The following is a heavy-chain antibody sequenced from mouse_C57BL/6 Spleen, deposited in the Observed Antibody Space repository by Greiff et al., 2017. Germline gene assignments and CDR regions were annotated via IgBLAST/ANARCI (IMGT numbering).Heavy chain of an antibody. CDR3: ARSQIRTGTDY. D-gene: IGHD4-1*01. J-gene: IGHJ2*01. V-gene: IGHV1-9*01. CDR2: IVPGSGST. CDR1: GYTFTGYW. Sequence: QVQLQQSGAELMKPGASVKLSCTATGYTFTGYWTEWVKQRPGHGLEWIGEIVPGSGSTNYNEKFNGKATFTADTSSNTAYMQLSSLTTEDSAIYYCARSQIRTGTDYWGQGTTLTVSS.